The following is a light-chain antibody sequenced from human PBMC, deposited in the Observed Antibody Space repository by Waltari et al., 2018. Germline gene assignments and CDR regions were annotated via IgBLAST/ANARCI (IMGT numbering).Light chain of an antibody. Sequence: QSVLTQPPSVSAAPGQKVTISCSGSSSNIGNNYVPCYQHLPGTAPELLIYENNKRPSGIPDRFSGSKSGTSATLGITGLQTGDEADYYCGTWDSSLSAVVFGGGTKLTVL. CDR2: ENN. J-gene: IGLJ2*01. CDR3: GTWDSSLSAVV. CDR1: SSNIGNNY. V-gene: IGLV1-51*02.